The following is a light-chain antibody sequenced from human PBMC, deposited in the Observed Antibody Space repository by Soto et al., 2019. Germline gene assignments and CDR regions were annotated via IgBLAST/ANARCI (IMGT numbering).Light chain of an antibody. CDR2: RNN. CDR3: AAWDDSLSGEV. V-gene: IGLV1-47*01. J-gene: IGLJ3*02. Sequence: QSVLTQPPSASGTPGQRVTISCSGSSSNIGSNYVYWYQQLPGTAPKLLIYRNNQRPSGVPDRCSGSKSGTSASLAISGLRSEDEADYYCAAWDDSLSGEVFGGGNKLTVL. CDR1: SSNIGSNY.